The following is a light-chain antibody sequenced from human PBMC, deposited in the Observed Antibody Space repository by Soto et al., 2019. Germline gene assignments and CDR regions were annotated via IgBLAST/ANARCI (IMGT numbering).Light chain of an antibody. CDR2: GAS. Sequence: EIVLTQSPGTLSLSPGERATLSCRASQSVDSNYLAWYQQKSGQAPRLLIFGASSRATGIPDRFSGSGSGTDFTLTISRLEPEDFAVYYCQHYGNSQYTFGQGTKLEIK. CDR1: QSVDSNY. J-gene: IGKJ2*01. CDR3: QHYGNSQYT. V-gene: IGKV3-20*01.